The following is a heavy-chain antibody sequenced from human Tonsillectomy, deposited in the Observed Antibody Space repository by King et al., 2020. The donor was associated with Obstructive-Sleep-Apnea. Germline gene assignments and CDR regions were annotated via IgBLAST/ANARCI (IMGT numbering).Heavy chain of an antibody. CDR3: AKDPFSWEYTPVYGMDV. V-gene: IGHV3-23*04. CDR2: ISASGGNR. J-gene: IGHJ6*02. Sequence: VQLVESGGGLVQPGGSLRLSCAASGFTFSSYAMSWVRQAPGKGLEWVSAISASGGNRYYADSVKGRFTISRDNSENSLYLQINSLRAEDTAVYYCAKDPFSWEYTPVYGMDVWGQGTTVTVSS. CDR1: GFTFSSYA. D-gene: IGHD1-14*01.